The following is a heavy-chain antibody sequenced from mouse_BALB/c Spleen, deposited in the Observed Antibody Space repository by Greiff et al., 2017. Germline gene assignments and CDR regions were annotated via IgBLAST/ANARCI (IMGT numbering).Heavy chain of an antibody. Sequence: VKVVESGPGLVAPSQSLSITCTVSGFSLTSYDISWIRQPPGKGLEWLGVIWTGGGTNYNSAFMSRLSISKDNSKSQVFLKMNSLQTDDTAIYYCVRDRGSYWYFDVWGAGTTVTVSS. J-gene: IGHJ1*01. D-gene: IGHD1-1*01. CDR2: IWTGGGT. CDR1: GFSLTSYD. CDR3: VRDRGSYWYFDV. V-gene: IGHV2-9-2*01.